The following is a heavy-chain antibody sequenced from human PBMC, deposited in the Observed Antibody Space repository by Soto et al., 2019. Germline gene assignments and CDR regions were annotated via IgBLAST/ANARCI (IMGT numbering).Heavy chain of an antibody. CDR3: ARRPYDSSGYYNVY. V-gene: IGHV5-10-1*01. D-gene: IGHD3-22*01. CDR2: IDPSDSYT. CDR1: GYSFTNYW. Sequence: PGESLKISCQGSGYSFTNYWISWVRQMPGKGLEWMGRIDPSDSYTNYSPSFQGHVTISADKSISTAYLQWSSLKASDTAMYYCARRPYDSSGYYNVYWGQGTLVTVSS. J-gene: IGHJ4*02.